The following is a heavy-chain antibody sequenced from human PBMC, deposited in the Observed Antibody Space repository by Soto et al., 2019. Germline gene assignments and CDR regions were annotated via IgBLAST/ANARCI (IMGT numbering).Heavy chain of an antibody. CDR3: GRERASGSRISCYRKQAMDV. V-gene: IGHV4-34*01. D-gene: IGHD2-2*01. CDR2: INDSGSI. Sequence: SETLLLMFAVYGGSFSGHYWGTIRQSPGKWLKWIREINDSGSINYNPSLKSRFTISGVTSNKQISLKMTSVTGADTAVYYCGRERASGSRISCYRKQAMDVWGQGTTFT. J-gene: IGHJ6*02. CDR1: GGSFSGHY.